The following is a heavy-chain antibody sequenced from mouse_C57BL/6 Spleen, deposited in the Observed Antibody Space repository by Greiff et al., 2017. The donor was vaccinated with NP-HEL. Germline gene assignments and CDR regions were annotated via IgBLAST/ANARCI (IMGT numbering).Heavy chain of an antibody. CDR1: GYTFTDYE. V-gene: IGHV1-15*01. Sequence: VKLQESGAELVRPGASVTLSCKASGYTFTDYEMHWVKQTPVHGLEWIGAIDPETGGTAYNQKFKGKAILTADKSSSTAYMELRSLTSEDSAVYYCTRRDYAMDYWGQGTSVTVSS. CDR2: IDPETGGT. J-gene: IGHJ4*01. CDR3: TRRDYAMDY.